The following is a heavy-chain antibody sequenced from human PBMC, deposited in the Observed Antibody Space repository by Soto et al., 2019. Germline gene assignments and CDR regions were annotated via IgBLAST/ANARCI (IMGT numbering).Heavy chain of an antibody. CDR2: ISDSGDRT. Sequence: EVQLLESGGGLVQPGGSLRLSCASSGFTLSMSAVNWVRQAPGKGLEWVSYISDSGDRTYYADSVTGRFTISRDRSKNTVSLQMDSLRAEDTAVYYCAKDRGIIVKAGDAFDVWGQVTKVTVSS. J-gene: IGHJ3*01. V-gene: IGHV3-23*01. D-gene: IGHD3-16*02. CDR3: AKDRGIIVKAGDAFDV. CDR1: GFTLSMSA.